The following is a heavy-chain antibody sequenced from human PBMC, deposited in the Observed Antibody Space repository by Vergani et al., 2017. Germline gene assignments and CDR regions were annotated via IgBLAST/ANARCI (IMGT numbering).Heavy chain of an antibody. V-gene: IGHV5-51*01. CDR1: GYTFTSYW. CDR2: IFTGDSDT. J-gene: IGHJ5*02. CDR3: TSGPSPYYLGP. D-gene: IGHD3-22*01. Sequence: DVQLVQSGAEVKKPGESLKISCKGSGYTFTSYWIGWVRQMPGKGPEWMAVIFTGDSDTRYSPSFQGQVTISVDNAARTAYMQWSSLKAPDTAIYYFTSGPSPYYLGPGGQGTLFTVSS.